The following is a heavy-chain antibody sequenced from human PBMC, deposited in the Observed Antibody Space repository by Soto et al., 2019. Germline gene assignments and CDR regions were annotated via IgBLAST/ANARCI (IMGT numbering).Heavy chain of an antibody. D-gene: IGHD3-10*01. CDR3: ARDLLFDRDYYYGMDV. CDR1: GFTFSSYD. J-gene: IGHJ6*02. V-gene: IGHV3-13*01. Sequence: GGSLRLSCAASGFTFSSYDMHGVRQATGKGLEWVSAIGTAGDTYYPGSVKGRFTISRENAKNSLYLQMNSLRAEDTAVYYCARDLLFDRDYYYGMDVWGQGTTVTVS. CDR2: IGTAGDT.